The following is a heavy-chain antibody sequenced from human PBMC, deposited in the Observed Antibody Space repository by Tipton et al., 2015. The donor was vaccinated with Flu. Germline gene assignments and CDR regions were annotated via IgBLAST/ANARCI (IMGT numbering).Heavy chain of an antibody. J-gene: IGHJ5*02. CDR1: GGSISSYY. CDR2: IYTSGST. Sequence: TLSLTCTVSGGSISSYYWSWIRQPAGKGLEWIGRIYTSGSTNYNPSLKSRVTMSVDTSKNQFSLKLSSVTAADTAVYYCARDSDIVVGNWFDPWGQGTLVTVSS. V-gene: IGHV4-4*07. CDR3: ARDSDIVVGNWFDP. D-gene: IGHD2-15*01.